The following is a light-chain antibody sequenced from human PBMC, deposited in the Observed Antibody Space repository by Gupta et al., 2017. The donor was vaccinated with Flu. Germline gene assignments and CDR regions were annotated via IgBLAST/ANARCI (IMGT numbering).Light chain of an antibody. Sequence: QSALTQPASVSGSPGQSITISCTGTSSDIGAYNYVSWYQQHPAKAPKLMIFEVNNRPSGVANRFSGSKSGNTASLTISGRQAEDESYYYCSSYTGSSTLFGGGTKLTVL. J-gene: IGLJ2*01. CDR3: SSYTGSSTL. CDR2: EVN. V-gene: IGLV2-14*01. CDR1: SSDIGAYNY.